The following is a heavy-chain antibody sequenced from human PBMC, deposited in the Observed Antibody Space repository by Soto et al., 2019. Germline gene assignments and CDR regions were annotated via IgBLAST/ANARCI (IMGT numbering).Heavy chain of an antibody. CDR3: ARWEGIVPAGRAFDI. Sequence: ASVKVSCKASGYTFTSYDIYWVRQATGQGLEWMGWMNPNTGNSGYAQKFQGRVTVTSDTSINTVHMELSSLRSEDTAVYYCARWEGIVPAGRAFDIWGQGTMVTVSS. CDR2: MNPNTGNS. J-gene: IGHJ3*02. V-gene: IGHV1-8*01. CDR1: GYTFTSYD. D-gene: IGHD2-2*01.